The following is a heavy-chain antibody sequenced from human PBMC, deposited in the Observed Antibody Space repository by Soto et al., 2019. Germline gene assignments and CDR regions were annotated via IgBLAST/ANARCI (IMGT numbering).Heavy chain of an antibody. CDR2: ISAYNGNT. Sequence: QVQLVQSGAEVKKPGASVKVSCKASGYTFTSYGISWVRQAPGQGLEWMGWISAYNGNTNYAQNLQGRVTMTTDTSTSTAYMELRSQRSDDTAVYYCARDGWPQGITLRLFDPWGRGTPVTVSS. CDR3: ARDGWPQGITLRLFDP. D-gene: IGHD3-10*01. CDR1: GYTFTSYG. J-gene: IGHJ5*02. V-gene: IGHV1-18*01.